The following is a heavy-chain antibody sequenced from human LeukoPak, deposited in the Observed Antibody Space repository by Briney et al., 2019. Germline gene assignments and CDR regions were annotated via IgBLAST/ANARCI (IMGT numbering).Heavy chain of an antibody. J-gene: IGHJ4*02. CDR1: GFTFSSYG. D-gene: IGHD6-13*01. Sequence: GGSLRLSCAASGFTFSSYGTHWVRQAPGKGLEWVAVIWYDGSNKYYADSVKGRFTISRDNSKSTLYLQMNSLRAEDTAVYYCAREGIAAESAFDYWGQGTLVTVSS. CDR2: IWYDGSNK. CDR3: AREGIAAESAFDY. V-gene: IGHV3-33*01.